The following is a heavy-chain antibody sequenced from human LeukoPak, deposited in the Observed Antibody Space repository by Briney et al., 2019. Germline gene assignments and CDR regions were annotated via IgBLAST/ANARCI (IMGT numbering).Heavy chain of an antibody. D-gene: IGHD6-13*01. J-gene: IGHJ6*03. CDR1: GYTFTSYD. CDR2: MNPNSGNT. V-gene: IGHV1-8*03. CDR3: ARSSSSWFSDYMDV. Sequence: ASVKVSCKASGYTFTSYDINWVRQATGQGLEWMGWMNPNSGNTGYAQKFQGRVTITRNTSISTAYMELSSLRSEDTAVYYCARSSSSWFSDYMDVWGKGTAVTVSS.